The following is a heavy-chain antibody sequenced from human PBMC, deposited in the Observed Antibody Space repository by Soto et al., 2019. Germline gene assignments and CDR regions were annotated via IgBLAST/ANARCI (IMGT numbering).Heavy chain of an antibody. V-gene: IGHV3-23*01. CDR3: ARESKDSYPGSRIFDF. D-gene: IGHD3-10*01. J-gene: IGHJ4*02. CDR2: ITDTGGDT. Sequence: EVQLLESGGDLVQPGGSLRLSCVASGFTFGSRAMSWVRQAPGEGLEWVSTITDTGGDTKYADSVRGRFTISRDNSKNTLYLQMSSLRAEDSAVYYCARESKDSYPGSRIFDFWGRGTLVTVSS. CDR1: GFTFGSRA.